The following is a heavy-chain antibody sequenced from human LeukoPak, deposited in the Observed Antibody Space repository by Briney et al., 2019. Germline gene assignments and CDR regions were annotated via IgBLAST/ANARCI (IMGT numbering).Heavy chain of an antibody. CDR2: ISGSGGST. D-gene: IGHD3-3*01. CDR1: GFTFSSYA. J-gene: IGHJ5*02. CDR3: AKDGVDFWSGYTNWFDP. V-gene: IGHV3-23*01. Sequence: GGSLRLSCAASGFTFSSYAMSWARQAPGKGLEWVSAISGSGGSTYYADPVKGRFTISRDNSKNTLYLQMNSLRAEDTAVYYCAKDGVDFWSGYTNWFDPWGQGTLVTVSS.